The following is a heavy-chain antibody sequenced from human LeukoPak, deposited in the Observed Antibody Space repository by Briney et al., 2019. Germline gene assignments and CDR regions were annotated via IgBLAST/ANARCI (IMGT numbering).Heavy chain of an antibody. D-gene: IGHD5-24*01. J-gene: IGHJ4*02. V-gene: IGHV4-59*01. CDR1: GGSISNYY. CDR3: ARVAGEMATIVMDY. CDR2: IYYSGST. Sequence: SETLSLTCTVSGGSISNYYWSWIRQPPGKGLEWMGYIYYSGSTTYNPSLKSRVTISVDTSKTQFSLKVSSVTAADTALYYCARVAGEMATIVMDYWGQGTLVTVSS.